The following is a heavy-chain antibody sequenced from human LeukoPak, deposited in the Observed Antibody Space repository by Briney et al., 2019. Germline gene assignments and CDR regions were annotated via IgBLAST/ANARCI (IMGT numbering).Heavy chain of an antibody. Sequence: ASVKVSCKASGYTFTGYYVHWVRQAPGQGLEWMGWINGNSGGTNYAQKFQGRVTMTRDTSTSTAYMELSSLRSDDTAFYYCARDTITVTTPYFDYWGQGTLVTVPS. V-gene: IGHV1-2*02. CDR3: ARDTITVTTPYFDY. J-gene: IGHJ4*02. CDR1: GYTFTGYY. CDR2: INGNSGGT. D-gene: IGHD4-17*01.